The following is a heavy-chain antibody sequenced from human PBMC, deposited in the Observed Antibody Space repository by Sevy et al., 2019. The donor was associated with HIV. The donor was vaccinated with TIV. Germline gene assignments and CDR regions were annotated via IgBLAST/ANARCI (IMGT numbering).Heavy chain of an antibody. CDR2: IGTAGDP. CDR3: ARGRIAASPYYYYMDV. Sequence: GGSLRLSCAASGFTFSSYDMHWVRQATGKGLEWVSAIGTAGDPYYPGSVKGRFTISRENAKNSLYLQMNSLRAADTAVYYCARGRIAASPYYYYMDVWGKGTTVTVSS. V-gene: IGHV3-13*05. CDR1: GFTFSSYD. D-gene: IGHD6-13*01. J-gene: IGHJ6*03.